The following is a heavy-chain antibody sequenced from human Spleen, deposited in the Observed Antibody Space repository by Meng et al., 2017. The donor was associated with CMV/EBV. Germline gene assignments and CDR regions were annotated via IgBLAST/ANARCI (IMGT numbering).Heavy chain of an antibody. Sequence: GGSLRLSCAASGFTVSSNYMSWVCQAPGKGLEWVSAISGSGGSTYYADSVKGRFTISRDNSKNTLYLQMNSLRAEDTAVYYCAYLPYSSSWDYWGQGTLVTVSS. CDR3: AYLPYSSSWDY. D-gene: IGHD6-13*01. J-gene: IGHJ4*02. CDR1: GFTVSSNY. CDR2: ISGSGGST. V-gene: IGHV3-23*01.